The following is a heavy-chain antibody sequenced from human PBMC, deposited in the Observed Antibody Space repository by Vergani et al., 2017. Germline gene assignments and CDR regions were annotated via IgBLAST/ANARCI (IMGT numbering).Heavy chain of an antibody. D-gene: IGHD1-1*01. CDR2: ISYAGTQK. Sequence: QVHLVESGGGVVQPGRSLRLSCVVSGFTSSYYGMHWVRQAPGKELEWVAVISYAGTQKYYADSVKGRFTISRDNAKSTLYLQMNSLRTEDTAVYYCATKSCGTPGCQIGYFREWGQGTLVTVSS. J-gene: IGHJ1*01. CDR1: GFTSSYYG. CDR3: ATKSCGTPGCQIGYFRE. V-gene: IGHV3-30*03.